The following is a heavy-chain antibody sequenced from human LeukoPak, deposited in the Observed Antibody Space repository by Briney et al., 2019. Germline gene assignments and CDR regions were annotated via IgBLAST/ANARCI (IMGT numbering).Heavy chain of an antibody. CDR1: GYTFTGYY. CDR2: ISAYNGNT. J-gene: IGHJ6*03. Sequence: GASVKVSCKASGYTFTGYYMHWVRQAPGQGLEWMGWISAYNGNTNYAQKLQGRVTMTTDTSTSTAYMELRSLRSDDTAVYYCARVGGYSYGFYYYYYMDVWGKGTTVTVSS. D-gene: IGHD5-18*01. CDR3: ARVGGYSYGFYYYYYMDV. V-gene: IGHV1-18*04.